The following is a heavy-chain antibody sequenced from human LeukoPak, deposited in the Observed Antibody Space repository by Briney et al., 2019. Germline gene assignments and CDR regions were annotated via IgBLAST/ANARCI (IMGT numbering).Heavy chain of an antibody. CDR2: ISYSGST. V-gene: IGHV4-61*01. J-gene: IGHJ4*02. CDR1: GGSVNSGTYY. D-gene: IGHD6-19*01. Sequence: PSETLSLTCTVSGGSVNSGTYYWSWIRQPPGKGLEWIGYISYSGSTNYNPSLKSRVTISADTSKNQFSLKVNSVTAADTAVYYCARSVKGVIAVAGSWEYWGQGTLVTVSS. CDR3: ARSVKGVIAVAGSWEY.